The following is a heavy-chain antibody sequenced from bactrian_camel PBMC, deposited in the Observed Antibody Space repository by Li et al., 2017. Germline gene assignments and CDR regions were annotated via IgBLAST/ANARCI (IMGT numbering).Heavy chain of an antibody. CDR2: FYIGTGST. V-gene: IGHV3S31*01. CDR3: VRSSDFDY. CDR1: GPTNKWNA. J-gene: IGHJ6*01. Sequence: DVQLVESGGGSVQAGGSLRLSCAASGPTNKWNAMAWFRQAPGKEREGVAAFYIGTGSTHYADPVKGRSTISQDNTKNTLYLQMNSLKPEDTVVYYCVRSSDFDYWGQGTQVTVS.